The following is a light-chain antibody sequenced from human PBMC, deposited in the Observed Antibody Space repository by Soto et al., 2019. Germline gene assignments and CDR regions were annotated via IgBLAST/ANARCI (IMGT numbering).Light chain of an antibody. V-gene: IGKV3-11*01. J-gene: IGKJ4*01. CDR1: QSVGTY. CDR3: QERVNWLT. CDR2: DAS. Sequence: EIVLTQSPAILSLSPGERATLSCRASQSVGTYLDWDQQKLGQAPRLLIYDASNRATDIQARFSGSGSGTDLTLTISSLEPEDFAVYYCQERVNWLTFGGGTKVEL.